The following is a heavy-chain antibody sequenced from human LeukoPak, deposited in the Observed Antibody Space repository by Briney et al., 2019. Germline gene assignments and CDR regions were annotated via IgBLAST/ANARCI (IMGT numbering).Heavy chain of an antibody. CDR2: ISGSGGST. D-gene: IGHD3-3*01. CDR3: AKETGLGYDFWSDLNWFDP. CDR1: GFAFGTYA. Sequence: GGSLRLSCAGSGFAFGTYAMSWVRQAPGKGLEWVSAISGSGGSTYYADSVKGRFTISRDNSKNTLYLQMNSLRAEDTAVYYCAKETGLGYDFWSDLNWFDPWGQGTLVTVSS. V-gene: IGHV3-23*01. J-gene: IGHJ5*02.